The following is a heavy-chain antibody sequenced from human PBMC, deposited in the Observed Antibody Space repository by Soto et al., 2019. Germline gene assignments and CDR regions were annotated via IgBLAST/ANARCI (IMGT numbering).Heavy chain of an antibody. J-gene: IGHJ4*02. CDR1: GGTFSSYA. V-gene: IGHV1-69*01. CDR2: IIPIFGTA. Sequence: QVQLVQSGAEVKKPGSSVKVSCKASGGTFSSYAISWVRQAPGQGLEWMGGIIPIFGTANYAQKFQGRVTITADESTSTAYMELSSLRSEDTAVYYCARGDFWSGYQPHPRNSGFDYWGQGTLVTVSS. CDR3: ARGDFWSGYQPHPRNSGFDY. D-gene: IGHD3-3*01.